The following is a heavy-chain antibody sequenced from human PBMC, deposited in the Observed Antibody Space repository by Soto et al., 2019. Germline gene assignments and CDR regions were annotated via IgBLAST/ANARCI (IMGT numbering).Heavy chain of an antibody. Sequence: QVQLVQSGAEVKKPGSSVKVSCKASGGTFRNYPFSWVRQAPGQGLEWMGGIIPIFGTPNYAQKFQGRITITTDESTTKVYLELSSLRSEDTAVYYCARVLEFRDGYVSHFDFWGQGTLVTVSS. V-gene: IGHV1-69*01. CDR3: ARVLEFRDGYVSHFDF. CDR2: IIPIFGTP. CDR1: GGTFRNYP. D-gene: IGHD3-16*01. J-gene: IGHJ4*02.